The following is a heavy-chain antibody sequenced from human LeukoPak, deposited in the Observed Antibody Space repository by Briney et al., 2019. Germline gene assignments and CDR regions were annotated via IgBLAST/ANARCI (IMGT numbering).Heavy chain of an antibody. CDR1: GYTFTSYG. D-gene: IGHD2-2*01. J-gene: IGHJ6*03. CDR2: MNPNSGKR. Sequence: PSVNVSGTASGYTFTSYGINWVRQATGQGREWMGWMNPNSGKRGYPQKFPGRGTMTRNTSITPAYLDLSSLTDEDTTAHYFLRQLPAAWGYYYYYYMDVWGEGTTLTVP. V-gene: IGHV1-8*02. CDR3: LRQLPAAWGYYYYYYMDV.